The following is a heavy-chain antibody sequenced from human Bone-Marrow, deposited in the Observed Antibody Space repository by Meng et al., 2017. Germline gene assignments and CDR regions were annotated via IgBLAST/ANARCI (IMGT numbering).Heavy chain of an antibody. V-gene: IGHV4-34*01. CDR1: GGSVSCNC. CDR2: VNHGGSI. CDR3: ARRVSGSGLTTDWFDP. Sequence: QGRACLSRPSQPPATPSAAYGGSVSCNCWSWNRWPPWQGLEGVGEVNHGGSINYSPSLKSRVTISVDTTKNHFSLKLCSVTAADAAVYYCARRVSGSGLTTDWFDPWGQGTLVTVSS. J-gene: IGHJ5*02. D-gene: IGHD4-17*01.